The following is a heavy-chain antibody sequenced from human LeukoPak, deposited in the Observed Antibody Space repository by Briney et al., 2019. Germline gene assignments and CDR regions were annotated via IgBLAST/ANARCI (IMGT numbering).Heavy chain of an antibody. Sequence: SETLSLTCAVYGESFIYNYWTWIRQPPGKGLEWIGEINHSGSTNYNPSLKSRVTISVDTSKNQFSLKLSSVTAADTAVYYCARVVYYYGSGSYSWGQGTLVTVSS. V-gene: IGHV4-34*01. D-gene: IGHD3-10*01. CDR2: INHSGST. CDR3: ARVVYYYGSGSYS. CDR1: GESFIYNY. J-gene: IGHJ4*02.